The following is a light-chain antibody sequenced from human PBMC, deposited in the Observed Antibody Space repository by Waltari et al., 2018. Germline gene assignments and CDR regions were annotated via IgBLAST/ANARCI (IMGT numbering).Light chain of an antibody. CDR2: DVS. V-gene: IGLV2-23*02. CDR1: SRDVGASNF. Sequence: QSALTQPASVSGSPGQSITISCPGTSRDVGASNFVSWYQQHPGKAPKFMIYDVSKRPSGVSNRFSGSKSGNTASLTISGLQAEDEADYYCCSYAGTSTVIFGGGTKLTVL. CDR3: CSYAGTSTVI. J-gene: IGLJ2*01.